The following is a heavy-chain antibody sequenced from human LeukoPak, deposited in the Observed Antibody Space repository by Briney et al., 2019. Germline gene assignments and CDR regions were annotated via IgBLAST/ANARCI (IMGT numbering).Heavy chain of an antibody. D-gene: IGHD5-18*01. CDR2: IYYSGST. V-gene: IGHV4-59*01. CDR1: GGSISTYY. J-gene: IGHJ5*02. CDR3: AGTAMVNNWFDP. Sequence: SEALSLTCTVSGGSISTYYWSWIRQPPGKGLEWIGYIYYSGSTNYNPSLESRVSISVDTFKNQFSLRLSSVTAADTAVYYCAGTAMVNNWFDPWGQGTLVTVSS.